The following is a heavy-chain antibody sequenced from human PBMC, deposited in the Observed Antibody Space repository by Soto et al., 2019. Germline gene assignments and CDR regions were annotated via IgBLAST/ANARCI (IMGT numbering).Heavy chain of an antibody. CDR1: GFTFSSYA. CDR2: ISGSGGST. J-gene: IGHJ1*01. D-gene: IGHD4-17*01. Sequence: GGSLRLSCAASGFTFSSYAMSWVRQAPGKGLEWVSAISGSGGSTYYADSVKGRFTISRDNSKNTLYLQMNSLRAEDTAVYYCAKAPTYYGDYGFVYFQHWGQGTLVTVSS. CDR3: AKAPTYYGDYGFVYFQH. V-gene: IGHV3-23*01.